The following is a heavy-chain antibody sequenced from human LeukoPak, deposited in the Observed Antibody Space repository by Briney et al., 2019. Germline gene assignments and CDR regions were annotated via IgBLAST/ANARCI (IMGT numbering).Heavy chain of an antibody. CDR2: IYTSGST. CDR3: ARDPRDHDYGDYVQDYYFDY. J-gene: IGHJ4*02. V-gene: IGHV4-61*02. D-gene: IGHD4-17*01. Sequence: PSETLSLTCTVSGGSISSGSYYWSWIRQPAGKGLEWIGRIYTSGSTNYNPSLKSRITISIDTSKNQFSLKLSSVTAADTAVYYCARDPRDHDYGDYVQDYYFDYWGQGTLVTASS. CDR1: GGSISSGSYY.